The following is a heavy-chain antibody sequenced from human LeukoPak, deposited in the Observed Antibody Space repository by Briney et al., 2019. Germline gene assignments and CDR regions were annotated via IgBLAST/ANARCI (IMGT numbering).Heavy chain of an antibody. CDR1: GGSISSYY. CDR3: AGQQDIVVVPASYYYMDV. Sequence: SETLSLTCTVSGGSISSYYWSWIRQPAGKGLEWIGRIYTSGSTHYNPSLKSRVTMSVDTSKNQFSLKLSSVTAADTAVYYCAGQQDIVVVPASYYYMDVWGKGTTVTVSS. J-gene: IGHJ6*03. CDR2: IYTSGST. V-gene: IGHV4-4*07. D-gene: IGHD2-2*01.